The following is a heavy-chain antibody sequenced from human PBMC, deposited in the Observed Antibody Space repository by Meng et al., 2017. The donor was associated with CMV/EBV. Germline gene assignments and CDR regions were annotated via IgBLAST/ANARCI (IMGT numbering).Heavy chain of an antibody. Sequence: SVKVSCKASGGTFSSYAISWVRQAPGQGLEWMGGIIPILGIANYAQKFQGRVTITADKSTSTAHMELSSLRSEDTAVYYCARHHGSIAVAGTPPYSDYYYGMDVWGQGTTVTVSS. CDR1: GGTFSSYA. D-gene: IGHD6-19*01. V-gene: IGHV1-69*10. CDR3: ARHHGSIAVAGTPPYSDYYYGMDV. CDR2: IIPILGIA. J-gene: IGHJ6*02.